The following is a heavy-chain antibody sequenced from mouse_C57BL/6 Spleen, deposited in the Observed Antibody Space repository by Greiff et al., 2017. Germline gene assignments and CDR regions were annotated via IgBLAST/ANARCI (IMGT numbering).Heavy chain of an antibody. J-gene: IGHJ2*01. CDR3: AKGYDGYYFDY. CDR2: IYPGDGDT. CDR1: GYAFSSYW. D-gene: IGHD2-3*01. Sequence: VQLQQSGAELVKPGASVKISCKASGYAFSSYWMNWVKQRPGKGLEGIGQIYPGDGDTNYNGKFKGKATLTADKSSSTAYMQLSSLTSEDSAVYYCAKGYDGYYFDYWGQGTTLTVSS. V-gene: IGHV1-80*01.